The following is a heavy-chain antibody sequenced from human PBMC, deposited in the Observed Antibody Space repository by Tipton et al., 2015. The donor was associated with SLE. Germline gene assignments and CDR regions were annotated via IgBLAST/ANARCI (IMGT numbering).Heavy chain of an antibody. CDR3: AEVHTSGSQYLDY. CDR1: GFTFGDYA. V-gene: IGHV3-49*04. J-gene: IGHJ4*02. CDR2: IRSKTYGGTT. D-gene: IGHD3-10*01. Sequence: SLRLSCTASGFTFGDYAMSWVRQAPGKGLEWVGFIRSKTYGGTTEYAASVKGRFTISRDDSKSIAYLQMSSLSAEDTAMYYCAEVHTSGSQYLDYWGQGTLVAVSS.